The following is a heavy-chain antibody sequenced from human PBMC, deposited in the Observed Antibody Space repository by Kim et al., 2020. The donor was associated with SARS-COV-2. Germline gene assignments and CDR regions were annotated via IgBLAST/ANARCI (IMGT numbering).Heavy chain of an antibody. D-gene: IGHD3-10*01. CDR3: ASTMVRGVIRWFDP. V-gene: IGHV3-30*01. J-gene: IGHJ5*02. Sequence: ADSVKGRFTISRDNSKNTLYLQMNSLRAEDTAVYYCASTMVRGVIRWFDPWGQGTLVTVSS.